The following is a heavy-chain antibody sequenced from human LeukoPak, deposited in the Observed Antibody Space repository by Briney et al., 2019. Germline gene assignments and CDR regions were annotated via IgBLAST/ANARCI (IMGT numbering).Heavy chain of an antibody. D-gene: IGHD3-22*01. J-gene: IGHJ3*02. CDR2: IWYDGSKK. CDR1: GFSFSSYG. Sequence: GGSLRLSCAASGFSFSSYGMHWVRQAPGKGLEWVAVIWYDGSKKYYADSVKGRFTISRDNSKDTLYLQMDSLRAEDTAVYYCAKDLNSTYNYDSSGYEDAFDIWGQGTMVTVSS. V-gene: IGHV3-33*03. CDR3: AKDLNSTYNYDSSGYEDAFDI.